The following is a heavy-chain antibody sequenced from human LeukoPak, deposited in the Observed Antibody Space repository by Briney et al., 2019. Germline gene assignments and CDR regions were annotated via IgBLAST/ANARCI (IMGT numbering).Heavy chain of an antibody. CDR2: INPNSGGT. Sequence: ASVKVSCKASGYTFTGYYMHWVRQAPGQGLEWMGWINPNSGGTNYAQKFQGRVTMTRDTSISTAYMELSRLRSDDTAVYYCARVPFVLRGVPPWTFDYWGQGTLVTVSS. V-gene: IGHV1-2*02. J-gene: IGHJ4*02. D-gene: IGHD3-10*01. CDR1: GYTFTGYY. CDR3: ARVPFVLRGVPPWTFDY.